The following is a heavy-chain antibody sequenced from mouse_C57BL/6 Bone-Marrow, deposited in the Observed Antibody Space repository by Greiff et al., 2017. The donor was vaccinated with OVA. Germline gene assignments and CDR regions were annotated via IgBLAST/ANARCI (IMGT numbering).Heavy chain of an antibody. D-gene: IGHD1-1*01. Sequence: VQLQQSGPELVKPGASVKISCKASGYSFTDYNMNWVKQSNGTSLEWIGVINPNYGTTSYNQKFKGKSTLTVDQSSSTAYMQLNSLTSEDAAVYYCGRGDSGSSFFAYWGQGTLVTVSA. CDR3: GRGDSGSSFFAY. CDR2: INPNYGTT. V-gene: IGHV1-39*01. J-gene: IGHJ3*01. CDR1: GYSFTDYN.